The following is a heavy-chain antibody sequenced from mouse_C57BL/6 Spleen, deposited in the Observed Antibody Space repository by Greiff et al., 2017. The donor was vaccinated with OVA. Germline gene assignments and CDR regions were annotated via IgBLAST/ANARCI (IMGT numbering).Heavy chain of an antibody. CDR2: IYPGDGDT. CDR3: ARGYDGSSLGWFAY. V-gene: IGHV1-82*01. D-gene: IGHD1-1*01. J-gene: IGHJ3*01. CDR1: GYAFSSSW. Sequence: QVQLKESGPELVKPGASVKISCKASGYAFSSSWMNWVKQRPGKGLEWIGRIYPGDGDTNYNGKFKGKATLTADNSSSTAYMQLSSLTSEDSAVYYCARGYDGSSLGWFAYWGQGTLVTVSA.